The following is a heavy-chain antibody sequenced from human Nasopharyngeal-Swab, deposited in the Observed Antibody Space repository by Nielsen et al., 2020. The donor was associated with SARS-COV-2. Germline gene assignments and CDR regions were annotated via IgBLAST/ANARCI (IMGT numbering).Heavy chain of an antibody. CDR3: ARPYGGNSFWYFDL. CDR2: IKQDGSER. V-gene: IGHV3-7*03. D-gene: IGHD4-23*01. CDR1: GFTFNIYW. Sequence: GESLKISCAASGFTFNIYWMSWVRQAPGKGLEWVANIKQDGSERYYVDSVKGRFTISRDNATNSVYLQMNSLRVEDTAVYYCARPYGGNSFWYFDLWGRGTLVTVSS. J-gene: IGHJ2*01.